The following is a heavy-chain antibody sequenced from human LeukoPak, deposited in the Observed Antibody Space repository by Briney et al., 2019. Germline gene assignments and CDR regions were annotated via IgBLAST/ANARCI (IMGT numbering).Heavy chain of an antibody. CDR1: GFTFSSYE. Sequence: GGSLRLSCAASGFTFSSYEMNWVRQAPGKGLEWVSYIRSSGNTIYYADSVKGRFTISRDNAKSSLYLQMNSLRAEDTAVYYCARHGYSDSYFDYWGQGTLVTVSS. D-gene: IGHD1-26*01. J-gene: IGHJ4*02. CDR3: ARHGYSDSYFDY. CDR2: IRSSGNTI. V-gene: IGHV3-48*03.